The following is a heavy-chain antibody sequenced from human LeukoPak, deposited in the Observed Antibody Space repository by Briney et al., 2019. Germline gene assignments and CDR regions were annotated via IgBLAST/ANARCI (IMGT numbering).Heavy chain of an antibody. CDR3: AREMNYGDYFDY. J-gene: IGHJ4*02. CDR1: GFTFSSYG. V-gene: IGHV3-30*03. Sequence: PGGSLRLSCAASGFTFSSYGMHWVRQAPGKGLEWVALISFDGGKKYFADSVKGRFTISRDNSKNTLYLQMNSLRAEDTAVYYCAREMNYGDYFDYWGQGTLVTVSS. CDR2: ISFDGGKK. D-gene: IGHD4-17*01.